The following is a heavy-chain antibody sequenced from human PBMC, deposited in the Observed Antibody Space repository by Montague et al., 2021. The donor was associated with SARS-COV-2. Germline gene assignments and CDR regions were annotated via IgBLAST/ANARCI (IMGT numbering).Heavy chain of an antibody. V-gene: IGHV3-43D*03. CDR1: GFTFDDYA. D-gene: IGHD3-3*01. CDR3: AKTDFWSGYYFDY. Sequence: SLRLSCAASGFTFDDYAMHWVRQAPGKGLEWVSLISWDDGSTYYXDSVKGRFTISRDNSKNSLYLQMNSLRAEDTALYYCAKTDFWSGYYFDYWGQGTLVTVSS. CDR2: ISWDDGST. J-gene: IGHJ4*02.